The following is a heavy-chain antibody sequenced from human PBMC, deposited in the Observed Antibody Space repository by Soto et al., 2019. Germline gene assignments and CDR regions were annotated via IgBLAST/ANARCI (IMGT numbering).Heavy chain of an antibody. J-gene: IGHJ6*02. CDR3: ARGNPAGIAAAGTVRYGMDV. Sequence: SESLSITCAVYGGSFSGYYWSWIRKPPGKGLEWIGEINHSGSTNYNPSLKSRVTISVDTSKNQFSLKLRSVTAADTAVYYCARGNPAGIAAAGTVRYGMDVWGQGTTVTVSS. CDR2: INHSGST. D-gene: IGHD6-13*01. V-gene: IGHV4-34*01. CDR1: GGSFSGYY.